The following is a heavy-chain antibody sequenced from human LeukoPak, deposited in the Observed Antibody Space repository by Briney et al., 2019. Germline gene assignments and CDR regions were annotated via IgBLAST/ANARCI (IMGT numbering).Heavy chain of an antibody. V-gene: IGHV3-7*01. D-gene: IGHD1-1*01. CDR2: IKEDGSEK. Sequence: GGSLRLSCAGSGFTFSTFWMSWVRQAPGKGLEWVANIKEDGSEKYYVDSMKGRFTVSRDNAKNSLYLQMDGLRAEDTAVYYCARGGTFVSDYWGQGTLVTDSS. J-gene: IGHJ4*02. CDR3: ARGGTFVSDY. CDR1: GFTFSTFW.